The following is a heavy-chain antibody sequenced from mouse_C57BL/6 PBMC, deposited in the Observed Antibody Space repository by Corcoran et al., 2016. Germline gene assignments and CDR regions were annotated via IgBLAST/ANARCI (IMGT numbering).Heavy chain of an antibody. J-gene: IGHJ4*01. CDR2: IFPGSGST. CDR3: AREWIYDGYSYAMDY. D-gene: IGHD2-3*01. V-gene: IGHV1-75*01. CDR1: GYTFTDYY. Sequence: QVQLQQSGPELVKPGASVKISCKASGYTFTDYYINWVKQRPGQGLEWIGWIFPGSGSTYYNEKFKGKATLTVDKSSSTAYMLLSSLTSEDSAVYFCAREWIYDGYSYAMDYWGQGTSVTVSS.